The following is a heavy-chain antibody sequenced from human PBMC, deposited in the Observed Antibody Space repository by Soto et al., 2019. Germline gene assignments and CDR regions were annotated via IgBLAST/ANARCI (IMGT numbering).Heavy chain of an antibody. V-gene: IGHV3-21*06. Sequence: PGGSMTLSSAASGFTFTRYSMNWVRQAPGKGLEWVSSISSTTNYIYYGDSMKGRFTISRDNAKNSLYLEMNSLRAEDTAVYYCARESEDLTSNFDYWGQGTLVTVSS. CDR1: GFTFTRYS. J-gene: IGHJ4*02. CDR2: ISSTTNYI. CDR3: ARESEDLTSNFDY.